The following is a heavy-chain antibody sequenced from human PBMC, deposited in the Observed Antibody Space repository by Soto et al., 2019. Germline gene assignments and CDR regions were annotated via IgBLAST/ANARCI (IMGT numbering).Heavy chain of an antibody. V-gene: IGHV1-18*01. J-gene: IGHJ6*02. CDR3: ASDPLRLGDYYYYGMDV. D-gene: IGHD3-9*01. CDR2: ISAYNGNT. CDR1: GYTFTSYG. Sequence: ASVKVSCKASGYTFTSYGISWVRQAPGQGLEWMGWISAYNGNTNYAQKLQGRVTMTTDTSTSTAYMELRSLRSDDTAVYYCASDPLRLGDYYYYGMDVWGQGTTVTVSS.